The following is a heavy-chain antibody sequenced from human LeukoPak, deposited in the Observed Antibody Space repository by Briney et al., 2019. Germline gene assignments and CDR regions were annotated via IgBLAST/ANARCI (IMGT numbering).Heavy chain of an antibody. D-gene: IGHD1-14*01. Sequence: ASVKVSCKASEGTFSSYAISWVRQAPGQGLEWMGRIIPILGIANYAQKFQGRVTITADESTSTAYMELSSLRSEDTAVYYCASPGGAGTARRYYYMDVWGKGTTVTVSS. CDR1: EGTFSSYA. CDR2: IIPILGIA. J-gene: IGHJ6*03. V-gene: IGHV1-69*04. CDR3: ASPGGAGTARRYYYMDV.